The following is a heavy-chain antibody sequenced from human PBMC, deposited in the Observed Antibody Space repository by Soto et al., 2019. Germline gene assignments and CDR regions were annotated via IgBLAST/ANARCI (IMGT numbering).Heavy chain of an antibody. CDR3: AREKVMVNDY. D-gene: IGHD3-22*01. V-gene: IGHV1-8*01. CDR2: MNPNSGNT. CDR1: VYTFTSYV. J-gene: IGHJ4*02. Sequence: QVQLLQSGAEVKKPGASVKVSCKASVYTFTSYVIHWVRQATGQGLEWMGWMNPNSGNTGYAQKFQGRVTMTRNTSISTAYMELSSLRSEDTAVYYCAREKVMVNDYWGQGTLVTVSS.